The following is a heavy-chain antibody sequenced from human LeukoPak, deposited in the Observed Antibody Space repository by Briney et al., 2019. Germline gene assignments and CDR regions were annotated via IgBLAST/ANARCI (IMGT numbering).Heavy chain of an antibody. CDR3: AKDSSGYYSYFDY. J-gene: IGHJ4*02. V-gene: IGHV3-23*01. CDR1: GFTFSSYV. D-gene: IGHD3-22*01. CDR2: ISVSGGST. Sequence: PGGSLRLSCLASGFTFSSYVMNWVRQTPGKGLEWVSSISVSGGSTFYADSVKGRFTISRDNSKNTLYLQLNGLRTEDTALYYCAKDSSGYYSYFDYWGQGTLVTVSS.